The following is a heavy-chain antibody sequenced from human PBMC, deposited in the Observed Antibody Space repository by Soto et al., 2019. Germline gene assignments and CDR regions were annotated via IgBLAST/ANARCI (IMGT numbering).Heavy chain of an antibody. CDR2: IYYSGST. J-gene: IGHJ3*02. Sequence: SETLSLTCTVSGGSISSGGYYWSWIRQHPGKGLEWIGYIYYSGSTYYNPSLKSRVTISVDTSKNQFSLKLSSVTAADTAVYYCARVSITMIVVTHCAFDIWGQGTMVTVSS. V-gene: IGHV4-31*03. CDR1: GGSISSGGYY. D-gene: IGHD3-22*01. CDR3: ARVSITMIVVTHCAFDI.